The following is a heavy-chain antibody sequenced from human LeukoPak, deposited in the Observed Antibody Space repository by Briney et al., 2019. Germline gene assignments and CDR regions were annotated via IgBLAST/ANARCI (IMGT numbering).Heavy chain of an antibody. CDR3: VRDGGLYQHESCGSNYTYYGMDV. D-gene: IGHD3-22*01. V-gene: IGHV3-74*01. CDR1: GFTFGSHW. J-gene: IGHJ6*02. CDR2: IKGDGSRT. Sequence: GGSLRLSCAASGFTFGSHWMHWVRQGPGKGLVWISRIKGDGSRTSYADSVKGRFTISRDDAKNTLYLQLNSLQAGDTAVYYCVRDGGLYQHESCGSNYTYYGMDVWGQGTTVAVPS.